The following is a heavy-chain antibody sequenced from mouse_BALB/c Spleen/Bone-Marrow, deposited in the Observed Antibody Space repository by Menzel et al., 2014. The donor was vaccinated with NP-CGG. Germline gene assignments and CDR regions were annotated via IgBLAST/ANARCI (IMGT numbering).Heavy chain of an antibody. V-gene: IGHV1-7*01. CDR1: GYTFTSYW. J-gene: IGHJ3*01. CDR3: ARRAYGGSYGFAY. Sequence: VQLQQSGAELAKPGASLKMSCKASGYTFTSYWMHWVKQRPGQGLEWTGYINPSTDYTEYNQKFKDKATLTADKSSSTAFMQLSSLTSEDSAVYYCARRAYGGSYGFAYWGQGTLVTVSA. D-gene: IGHD1-1*01. CDR2: INPSTDYT.